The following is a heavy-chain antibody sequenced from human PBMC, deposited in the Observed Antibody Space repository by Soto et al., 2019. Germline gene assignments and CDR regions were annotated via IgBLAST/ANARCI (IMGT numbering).Heavy chain of an antibody. V-gene: IGHV1-69*08. CDR3: ARDYGSGKPLQH. D-gene: IGHD3-10*01. Sequence: QVQLVQSGAEVKKPGSSVKVSCKASGGTFSSYTISWVRQAPGQGLEWMGRTIPILGIANYAQKFQGRVTITADKSTSTAYMELSSLRSEDTAVYYCARDYGSGKPLQHWGQGTLVTVSS. J-gene: IGHJ1*01. CDR1: GGTFSSYT. CDR2: TIPILGIA.